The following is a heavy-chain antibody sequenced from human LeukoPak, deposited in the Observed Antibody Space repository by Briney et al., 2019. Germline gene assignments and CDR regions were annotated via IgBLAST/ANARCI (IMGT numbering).Heavy chain of an antibody. D-gene: IGHD1-26*01. CDR2: IGGSGSTI. Sequence: GGSLRISCAASGFTFSDDYMNCLRQAPGKGLEGVSYIGGSGSTIYYADSVKGRFTISRDNAKNSLYLQMNSLRAEDTAMYYCARDARGLGQDYWGQGSLVTVSS. V-gene: IGHV3-11*01. J-gene: IGHJ4*02. CDR1: GFTFSDDY. CDR3: ARDARGLGQDY.